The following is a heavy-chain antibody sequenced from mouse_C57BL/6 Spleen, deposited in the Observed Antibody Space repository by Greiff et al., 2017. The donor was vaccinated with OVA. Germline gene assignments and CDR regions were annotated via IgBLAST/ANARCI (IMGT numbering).Heavy chain of an antibody. CDR1: GFTFSDYY. CDR2: INYDGSST. J-gene: IGHJ3*01. Sequence: EVMLVESEGGLVQPGSSMKLSCTASGFTFSDYYMAWVRQVPEKGLEWVANINYDGSSTYYLDSLKSRFIISRDNAKNILYLQMSSLKSEDTATYYCARDDYDGRPFAYWGQGTLVTVSA. CDR3: ARDDYDGRPFAY. V-gene: IGHV5-16*01. D-gene: IGHD2-4*01.